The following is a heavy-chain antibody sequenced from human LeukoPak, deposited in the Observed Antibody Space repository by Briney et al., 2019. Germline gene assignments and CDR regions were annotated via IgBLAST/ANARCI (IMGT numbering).Heavy chain of an antibody. CDR2: IKQDGSEK. D-gene: IGHD5-18*01. CDR3: AKDTASSWWYFDL. J-gene: IGHJ2*01. V-gene: IGHV3-7*03. Sequence: GGSLRLSCAASGFTFSSYWMSWVRQAPGKGLEWVANIKQDGSEKYYVDSVKGRFTISRDNAKNSLYLQMNSLRAEDTAVYYCAKDTASSWWYFDLWGRGTLVTVSS. CDR1: GFTFSSYW.